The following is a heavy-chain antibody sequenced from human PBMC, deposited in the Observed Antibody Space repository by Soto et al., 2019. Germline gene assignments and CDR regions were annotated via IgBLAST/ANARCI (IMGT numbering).Heavy chain of an antibody. J-gene: IGHJ4*02. CDR2: IFYSGTT. Sequence: QVQLQESGPGLVKPSQTLSLTCTVSGGSISSGGYFWSWIRQPPGKGLEWIGNIFYSGTTYYNPSLKSRVTISVDTSKNHFALKLSFVTAADTAVYFCARGVLYWGQGTLVTVSS. V-gene: IGHV4-31*03. CDR3: ARGVLY. CDR1: GGSISSGGYF. D-gene: IGHD1-1*01.